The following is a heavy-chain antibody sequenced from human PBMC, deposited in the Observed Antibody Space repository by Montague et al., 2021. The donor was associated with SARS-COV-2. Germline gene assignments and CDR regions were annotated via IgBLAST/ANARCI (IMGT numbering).Heavy chain of an antibody. CDR1: GDSDGVVGVS. V-gene: IGHV6-1*01. Sequence: CAISGDSDGVVGVSRRWDEQSSEIQSQWLVVSYFRFEWYYEYAVSLKSRITINPDTSKNHFSLQVKSMTPEDTAVYYCALAVAGRGGYDYWGQGTLVTVSS. CDR2: SYFRFEWYY. CDR3: ALAVAGRGGYDY. J-gene: IGHJ4*02. D-gene: IGHD6-19*01.